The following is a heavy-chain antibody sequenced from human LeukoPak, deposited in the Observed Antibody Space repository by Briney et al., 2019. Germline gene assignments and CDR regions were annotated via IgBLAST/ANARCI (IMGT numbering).Heavy chain of an antibody. CDR1: GGSISGSTYY. CDR3: ARRGGAHMYNWFDP. CDR2: VYYSGTT. J-gene: IGHJ5*02. D-gene: IGHD3-16*01. Sequence: SETLSLTCTVSGGSISGSTYYWGWIRQPPGKGLEWIGNVYYSGTTYYNPSLKSRVTISVDTSKNQFSLKLSSVTAADTAVYYCARRGGAHMYNWFDPWGQGTLVTVSS. V-gene: IGHV4-39*01.